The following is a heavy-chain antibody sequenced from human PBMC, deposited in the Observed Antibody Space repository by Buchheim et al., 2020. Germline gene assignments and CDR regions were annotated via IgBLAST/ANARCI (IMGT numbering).Heavy chain of an antibody. CDR2: IYYSGST. J-gene: IGHJ4*02. D-gene: IGHD2-15*01. CDR1: GGSISSYY. Sequence: QVQLQESGPGLVKPSETLSLTCTVSGGSISSYYWSWIRQPPGKGLEWIGYIYYSGSTNYNPSLKSRVTISVATSKNQFSLKLSSVTAADTAVYYCARTLGGYCSGGSCYPYYFDYWGQGTL. CDR3: ARTLGGYCSGGSCYPYYFDY. V-gene: IGHV4-59*01.